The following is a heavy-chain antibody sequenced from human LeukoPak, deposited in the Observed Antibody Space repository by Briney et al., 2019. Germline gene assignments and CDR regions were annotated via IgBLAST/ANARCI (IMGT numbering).Heavy chain of an antibody. J-gene: IGHJ4*02. CDR1: GFSISNDW. CDR2: VKSRSAGETT. D-gene: IGHD3-10*01. Sequence: PGGSLRLSCAASGFSISNDWMSWVRQAPGKGLEWVARVKSRSAGETTDYAAPVKGRFTISRDDSKNTLYLQMNSLKTEDTAAYYCTLIQGWGSGSYYRDFWGQGTLVTVSS. V-gene: IGHV3-15*01. CDR3: TLIQGWGSGSYYRDF.